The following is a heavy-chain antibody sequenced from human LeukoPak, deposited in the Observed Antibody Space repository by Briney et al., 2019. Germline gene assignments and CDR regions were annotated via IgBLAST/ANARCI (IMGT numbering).Heavy chain of an antibody. D-gene: IGHD1-26*01. V-gene: IGHV3-48*01. CDR3: ARVVGARWYAFDY. J-gene: IGHJ4*02. CDR1: GFTVSSYS. CDR2: ISSSSSTI. Sequence: GGSLRLSCAASGFTVSSYSMNWVRQAPGKGLEWVSYISSSSSTIYYADSVKGRFTISRDNAKNSLYLQMNSLRAEDTAVYYCARVVGARWYAFDYWGQGTLVTVSS.